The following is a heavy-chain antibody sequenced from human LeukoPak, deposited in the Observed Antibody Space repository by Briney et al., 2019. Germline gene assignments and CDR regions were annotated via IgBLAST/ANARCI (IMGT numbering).Heavy chain of an antibody. CDR1: GFTFSDYY. Sequence: GGSLRLSCAASGFTFSDYYMSWIRQAPGKGLEWVSGIGGRGGRTYYADSVQGRFTISRDNSNNTVDLQMNSLRAEDTAVYYCAREALDIVVVPASWRMYYMDVWGKGTTVTVSS. J-gene: IGHJ6*03. V-gene: IGHV3-23*01. CDR2: IGGRGGRT. D-gene: IGHD2-2*03. CDR3: AREALDIVVVPASWRMYYMDV.